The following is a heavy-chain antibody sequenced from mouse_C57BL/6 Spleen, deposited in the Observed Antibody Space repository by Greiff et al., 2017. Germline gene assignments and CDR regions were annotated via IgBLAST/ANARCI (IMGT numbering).Heavy chain of an antibody. V-gene: IGHV14-2*01. J-gene: IGHJ1*03. CDR2: IDPEDGET. CDR1: GFNIKDYY. CDR3: ARIYDGYYGYFDV. Sequence: VQRVESGAELVKPGASVKLSCTASGFNIKDYYMHWVKQRTEQGLEWIGRIDPEDGETKYAPKFQGKATITADTSSNTAYLQLSSLTSEDTAVYYCARIYDGYYGYFDVWGTGTTVTVSS. D-gene: IGHD2-3*01.